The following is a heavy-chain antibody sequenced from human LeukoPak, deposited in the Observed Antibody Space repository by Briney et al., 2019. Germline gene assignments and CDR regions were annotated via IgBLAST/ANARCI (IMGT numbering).Heavy chain of an antibody. V-gene: IGHV4-61*02. CDR3: ARDFPTYCTGGSCYGGNNDY. J-gene: IGHJ4*02. Sequence: SQTLSLTCTVSGASVSSVSYYWSWIRQPAGKGLEWIGRVYSSGSTNYNPSPKSRVTISVDTSKNQFSLKLSSVTAADTAVYCCARDFPTYCTGGSCYGGNNDYWGQGTLVTVSS. D-gene: IGHD2-15*01. CDR1: GASVSSVSYY. CDR2: VYSSGST.